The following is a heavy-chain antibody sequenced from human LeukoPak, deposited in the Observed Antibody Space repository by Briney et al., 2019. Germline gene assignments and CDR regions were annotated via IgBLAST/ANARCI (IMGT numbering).Heavy chain of an antibody. CDR3: ARDPSTVTTLGAFDI. V-gene: IGHV4-34*01. D-gene: IGHD4-17*01. CDR2: INHSGST. Sequence: SETLSLTCAVYGGSFSGYYWSWIRQPPGKGLEWIGEINHSGSTNYNPSLKSRVTVSVDTSKNQFSLKLSSVTAADTAVYYCARDPSTVTTLGAFDIWGQGTMVTVSS. J-gene: IGHJ3*02. CDR1: GGSFSGYY.